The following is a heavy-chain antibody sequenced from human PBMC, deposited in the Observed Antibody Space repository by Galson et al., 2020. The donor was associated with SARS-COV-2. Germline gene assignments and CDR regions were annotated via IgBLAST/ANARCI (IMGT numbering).Heavy chain of an antibody. V-gene: IGHV4-34*01. CDR2: INHRGST. CDR3: ARGAEERRIIVVVPEYDSDVVF. J-gene: IGHJ6*03. CDR1: GGSFRNYY. D-gene: IGHD2-15*01. Sequence: SQTLSLTCAVYGGSFRNYYWTWIRQSPEKGLEWLGEINHRGSTNYNPSLKSRVAMSVNASKNQFSLRLSSVTAADTAVYYCARGAEERRIIVVVPEYDSDVVFWGSGTTVTVSS.